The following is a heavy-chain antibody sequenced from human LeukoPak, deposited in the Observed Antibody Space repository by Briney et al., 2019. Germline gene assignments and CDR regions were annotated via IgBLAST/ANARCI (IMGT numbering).Heavy chain of an antibody. CDR3: ARVVPAASAWFDP. D-gene: IGHD2-2*01. CDR2: IIPIFGTA. V-gene: IGHV1-69*13. CDR1: GGTFSSYA. J-gene: IGHJ5*02. Sequence: SVKVSCKASGGTFSSYAISWVRQAPGQGLEWMGGIIPIFGTANYAQKFQGRVTITADESTSTAYMELSSLRSEDTAVYYCARVVPAASAWFDPWGQGTLVTVSS.